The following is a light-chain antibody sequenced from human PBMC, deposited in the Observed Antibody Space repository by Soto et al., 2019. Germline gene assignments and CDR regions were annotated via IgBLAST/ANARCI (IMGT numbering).Light chain of an antibody. CDR1: QSVSSN. CDR3: QQYNNWPKT. V-gene: IGKV3-15*01. Sequence: EIVMTQSPATLSVSPGERATLSCRASQSVSSNLAWYQQKPGQAPRLLIYGASTRATGIPARFSGSESGTEFTLTISRLQSEDFAVYYWQQYNNWPKTFGQGTKVEIK. J-gene: IGKJ1*01. CDR2: GAS.